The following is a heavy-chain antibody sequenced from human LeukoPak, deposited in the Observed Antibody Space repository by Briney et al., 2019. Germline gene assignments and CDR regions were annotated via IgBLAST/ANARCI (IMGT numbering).Heavy chain of an antibody. CDR3: ARVPGYSSGWYGRSYDYYGMDV. CDR1: GGSISSYY. V-gene: IGHV4-59*01. Sequence: SETLSLTCTVSGGSISSYYWSWIRQPPGKGLEWIGSIYHSGSTYYNPSLKSRVTISVDTSKNQFSLKLSSVTAADTAVYYCARVPGYSSGWYGRSYDYYGMDVWGQGTTVTVSS. D-gene: IGHD6-19*01. J-gene: IGHJ6*02. CDR2: IYHSGST.